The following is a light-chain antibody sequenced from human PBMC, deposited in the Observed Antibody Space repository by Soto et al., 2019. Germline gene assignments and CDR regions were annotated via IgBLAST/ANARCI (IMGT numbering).Light chain of an antibody. Sequence: DIQMTQSPSTLSASVGDRVTITCRAIQTLSSWLAWYQQKPGKTPKLLIYDVSTLESGVPSRFSGSGSGTEFTLTISSLQPDDFATYYCQQYNSYSLTFGGGTKVEIK. CDR3: QQYNSYSLT. V-gene: IGKV1-5*01. CDR2: DVS. J-gene: IGKJ4*01. CDR1: QTLSSW.